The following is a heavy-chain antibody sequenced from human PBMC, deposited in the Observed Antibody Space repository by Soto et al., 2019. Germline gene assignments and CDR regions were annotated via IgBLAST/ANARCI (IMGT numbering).Heavy chain of an antibody. CDR3: AKEGGRSLGYNYGNTDFDY. V-gene: IGHV3-23*01. D-gene: IGHD5-12*01. CDR1: GLTLGFNA. Sequence: GGSRRLACAATGLTLGFNALSWVRQAPGEGVEWGASIRAGGVSTNYADSVRGRFTSSRDNTKNTLYLQMNSQSAEDTAVYYCAKEGGRSLGYNYGNTDFDYWGQGTRVTVSS. J-gene: IGHJ4*02. CDR2: IRAGGVST.